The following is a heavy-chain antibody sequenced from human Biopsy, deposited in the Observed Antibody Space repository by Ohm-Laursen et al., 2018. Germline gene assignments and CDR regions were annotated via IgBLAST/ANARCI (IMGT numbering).Heavy chain of an antibody. Sequence: ASVKAFCKVVGCFFSASGISWVRLAPGDGLGFVGGIIPIFQTTHYAQSFQGRVTIVADKSTSTAYMELSSLRSDDTAIYYCATVRGLVWFGELIAWGQGTLVTVSS. V-gene: IGHV1-69*06. D-gene: IGHD3-10*01. CDR1: GCFFSASG. CDR2: IIPIFQTT. CDR3: ATVRGLVWFGELIA. J-gene: IGHJ5*02.